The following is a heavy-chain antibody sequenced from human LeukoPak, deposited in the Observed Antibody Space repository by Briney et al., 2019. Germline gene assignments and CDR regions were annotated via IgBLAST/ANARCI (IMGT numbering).Heavy chain of an antibody. CDR3: ARARSKPRLLWFGELSLYYFDY. Sequence: ASVKVSCKASGYTFTSYDINWVRQATGQGLEWMGWMNPNSGNTGYAQKFQGRVTMTRNTSISTAYMELSSLRSEDTAVYYCARARSKPRLLWFGELSLYYFDYWGQGTLVTVSS. D-gene: IGHD3-10*01. CDR2: MNPNSGNT. V-gene: IGHV1-8*01. CDR1: GYTFTSYD. J-gene: IGHJ4*02.